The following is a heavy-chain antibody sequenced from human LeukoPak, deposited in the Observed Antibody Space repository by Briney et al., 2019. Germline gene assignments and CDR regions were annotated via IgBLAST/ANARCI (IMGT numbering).Heavy chain of an antibody. V-gene: IGHV1-46*01. J-gene: IGHJ4*02. CDR2: INPSGGST. CDR1: GYTFTSYY. Sequence: GASVKVSCKASGYTFTSYYMHWVRQAPGQGLEWMGIINPSGGSTSYAQKFQGRVTMTRDTSTSTVYMELSSLRSEDTAVYYCARDTVVVPAAIPAAPQAFDYWGQGTLVTVSS. D-gene: IGHD2-2*02. CDR3: ARDTVVVPAAIPAAPQAFDY.